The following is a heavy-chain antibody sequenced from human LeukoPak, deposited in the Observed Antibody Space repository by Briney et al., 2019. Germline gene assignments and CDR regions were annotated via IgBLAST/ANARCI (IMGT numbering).Heavy chain of an antibody. CDR2: INAGNGNT. J-gene: IGHJ4*02. D-gene: IGHD4-11*01. CDR1: GYTFTSYA. V-gene: IGHV1-3*01. Sequence: ASVKVSCKASGYTFTSYAMHWVRQAPGQRLEWMGWINAGNGNTKYSQKFQGRVTITRDTSASTAYMELSSLRSEDTAVYYGARVRFLRNSNDPFYWGQGTLVTVSS. CDR3: ARVRFLRNSNDPFY.